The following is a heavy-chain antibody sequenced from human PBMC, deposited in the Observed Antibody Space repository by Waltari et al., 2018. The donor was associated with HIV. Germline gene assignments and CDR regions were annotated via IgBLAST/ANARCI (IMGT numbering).Heavy chain of an antibody. J-gene: IGHJ5*02. CDR3: ARIAYDSSGYGWFDP. CDR1: GFPLSRYW. Sequence: EVQLVESGGGLVQRGGSVRLSCAASGFPLSRYWMHWVRQAPGKGLVWVSRINGDGSTTSYADSVKGGFTISRDNAKNTLYLQMNRLRAEDTAVYYCARIAYDSSGYGWFDPWGQGTMVTVSS. CDR2: INGDGSTT. V-gene: IGHV3-74*01. D-gene: IGHD3-22*01.